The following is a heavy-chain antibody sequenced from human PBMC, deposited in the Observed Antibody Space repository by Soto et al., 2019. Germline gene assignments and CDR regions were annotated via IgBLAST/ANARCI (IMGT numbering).Heavy chain of an antibody. V-gene: IGHV3-7*05. CDR3: SRGRVVLDY. CDR1: GFTFSSYW. D-gene: IGHD2-15*01. CDR2: IRQDGSEK. Sequence: PGGSLRLSCAASGFTFSSYWMNWVRQAPGKGLECVANIRQDGSEKYYVDFVKGRFTVSRDNANNSVHLQMNSLRAEDTAVYYCSRGRVVLDYWGQGTQVTVSS. J-gene: IGHJ4*02.